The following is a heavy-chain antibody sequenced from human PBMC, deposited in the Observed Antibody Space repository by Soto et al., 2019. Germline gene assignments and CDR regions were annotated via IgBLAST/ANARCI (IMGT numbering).Heavy chain of an antibody. CDR2: INAGNGNT. J-gene: IGHJ3*02. CDR1: VYTFTSYA. V-gene: IGHV1-3*01. CDR3: ASGARYCSGGSCYYVDAFDI. Sequence: GASVKVSCKASVYTFTSYAMHWVRQAPGQRLEWMGWINAGNGNTKYSQKFQGRVTITRDTSASTAYMELSSLRSEDTAVYYCASGARYCSGGSCYYVDAFDIWGQGTMVTVSS. D-gene: IGHD2-15*01.